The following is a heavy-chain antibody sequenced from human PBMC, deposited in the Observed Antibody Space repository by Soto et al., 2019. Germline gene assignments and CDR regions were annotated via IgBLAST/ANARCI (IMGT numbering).Heavy chain of an antibody. J-gene: IGHJ5*02. CDR3: AKGKTYYDFWSGYEGWFDP. V-gene: IGHV3-23*01. CDR2: ISGSGDGT. CDR1: GFTFSSYA. D-gene: IGHD3-3*01. Sequence: EVQLLESGGGLVQPGGSLRLSCAASGFTFSSYAMSWVRQAPGKGLEWVSSISGSGDGTYYADSVKGRFTISRDSSKNTLYLQMNSLRAEDTAVYYCAKGKTYYDFWSGYEGWFDPWGQGTLVTVSS.